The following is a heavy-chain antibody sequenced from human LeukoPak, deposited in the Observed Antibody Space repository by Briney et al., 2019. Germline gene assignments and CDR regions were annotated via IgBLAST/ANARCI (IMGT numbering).Heavy chain of an antibody. J-gene: IGHJ6*03. CDR3: TRRQWLERGYYYYYMDV. CDR1: GFTFSGSA. V-gene: IGHV3-73*01. Sequence: GGSLRLSCAASGFTFSGSAMHWVRQASGKGLEWVGRIRSKANSYATAYAASVKGRFTISRDDSKNTAYLQMNSLKTEDTAVYYSTRRQWLERGYYYYYMDVWGKGTTVTVTS. CDR2: IRSKANSYAT. D-gene: IGHD6-19*01.